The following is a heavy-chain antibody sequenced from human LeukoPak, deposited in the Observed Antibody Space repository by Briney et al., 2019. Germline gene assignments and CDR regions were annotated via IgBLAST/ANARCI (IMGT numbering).Heavy chain of an antibody. J-gene: IGHJ6*03. CDR1: GITFTNYA. CDR3: ARDGQYDYDTGGYGYFYYYYMDV. D-gene: IGHD3-22*01. CDR2: ISGVGGGSA. V-gene: IGHV3-23*01. Sequence: GGSLRLSCAASGITFTNYAISWVRQAPTKGLEWVSTISGVGGGSAYYADSVKGRFTISRDNAKNSLYLQMNSLRAEDTAVYYRARDGQYDYDTGGYGYFYYYYMDVWGKGTTVTVSS.